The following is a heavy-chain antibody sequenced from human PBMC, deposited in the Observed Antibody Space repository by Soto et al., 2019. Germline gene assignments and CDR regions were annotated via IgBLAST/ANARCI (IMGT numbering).Heavy chain of an antibody. Sequence: QVQLVQSGAEVKKPGASVKVSCKASGYTFTGYYMHWVRQAPGQGLEWMGWINPNSGGTNYAQKFQGWVTRTRDTSTSTAYRELSRLKSDDTAVYSCARDLNPWTYYDFWSGYYRGYYYYGMDVWGQGTTVTVSS. D-gene: IGHD3-3*01. J-gene: IGHJ6*02. CDR2: INPNSGGT. CDR1: GYTFTGYY. CDR3: ARDLNPWTYYDFWSGYYRGYYYYGMDV. V-gene: IGHV1-2*04.